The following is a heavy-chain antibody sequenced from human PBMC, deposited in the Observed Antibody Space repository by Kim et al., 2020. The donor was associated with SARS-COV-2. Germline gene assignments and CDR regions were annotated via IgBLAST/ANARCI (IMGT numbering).Heavy chain of an antibody. CDR3: ARAGIAARRFDY. Sequence: NYNTSLKGRVTIAGDTSKNQLSLKRSSVTAADTAVYYCARAGIAARRFDYWGQGTLVTVSS. D-gene: IGHD6-6*01. V-gene: IGHV4-34*01. J-gene: IGHJ4*02.